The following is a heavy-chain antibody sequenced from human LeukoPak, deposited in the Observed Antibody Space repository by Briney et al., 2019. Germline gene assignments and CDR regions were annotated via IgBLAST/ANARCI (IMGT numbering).Heavy chain of an antibody. J-gene: IGHJ5*02. CDR3: ARDHYDILTGPFPNWFDP. CDR2: ISSSGSTI. CDR1: GFTFSSYE. V-gene: IGHV3-48*03. Sequence: GGSLRLSCAASGFTFSSYEMNWVRQAPGKGLEWVSYISSSGSTIYYADSVKGRFTISRDNAKNSLYLQMNSLRAGDTAVYYCARDHYDILTGPFPNWFDPWGQGTLVTVSS. D-gene: IGHD3-9*01.